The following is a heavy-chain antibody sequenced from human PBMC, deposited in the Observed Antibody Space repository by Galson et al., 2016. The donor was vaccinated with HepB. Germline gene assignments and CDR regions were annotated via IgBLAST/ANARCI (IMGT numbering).Heavy chain of an antibody. CDR2: ISAHSDNT. J-gene: IGHJ4*02. Sequence: SCKASGYTFTNNGVSWVRQAPGQGLEWMGWISAHSDNTNYAQKFQGRLTLTKDTSASTVYMELRSLRFDDTAMYYCARDRDAALDYWGQGALVTVSS. D-gene: IGHD6-13*01. CDR3: ARDRDAALDY. V-gene: IGHV1-18*01. CDR1: GYTFTNNG.